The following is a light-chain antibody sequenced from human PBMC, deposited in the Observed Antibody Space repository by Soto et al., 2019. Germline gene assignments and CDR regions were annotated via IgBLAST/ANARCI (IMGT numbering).Light chain of an antibody. Sequence: TQSPATVSVSPGDRATLSCRASQSVYNYLAWYQLKPGQAPRLLIYDASNRATGIPARFGASGSGTEFTLTISSLQPDDFASYYCQQSYNVLSWTLGQGTKVDIK. V-gene: IGKV3-11*01. CDR1: QSVYNY. CDR2: DAS. CDR3: QQSYNVLSWT. J-gene: IGKJ1*01.